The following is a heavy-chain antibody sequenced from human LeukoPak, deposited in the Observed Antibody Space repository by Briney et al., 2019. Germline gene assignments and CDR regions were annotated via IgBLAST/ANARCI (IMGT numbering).Heavy chain of an antibody. CDR1: GFTFSDHY. CDR3: ARAGLVVVTAKKSDAFDV. Sequence: GGSLRLSCAASGFTFSDHYMDWVRQAPGKGLEWVGRTRKKVNSYTTEYAASVKGRFTISRDVSKDSLYLQMNSLKTEDTAVYYCARAGLVVVTAKKSDAFDVWGQGTMVTVSS. D-gene: IGHD2-21*02. V-gene: IGHV3-72*01. CDR2: TRKKVNSYTT. J-gene: IGHJ3*01.